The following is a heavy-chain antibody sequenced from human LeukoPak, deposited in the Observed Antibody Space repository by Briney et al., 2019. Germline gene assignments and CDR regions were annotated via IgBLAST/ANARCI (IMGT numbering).Heavy chain of an antibody. CDR1: GYTFTSYD. Sequence: ASVKVSCKASGYTFTSYDINWVRQATGQGLEWMGWMNPNSGNTGYAQKFQGRVTTTRNTSISTAYTELSSLRSEDTAVYYCARYGYYGSGSYYYYCYYGMDVWGQGTTVTVSS. J-gene: IGHJ6*02. CDR3: ARYGYYGSGSYYYYCYYGMDV. CDR2: MNPNSGNT. V-gene: IGHV1-8*01. D-gene: IGHD3-10*01.